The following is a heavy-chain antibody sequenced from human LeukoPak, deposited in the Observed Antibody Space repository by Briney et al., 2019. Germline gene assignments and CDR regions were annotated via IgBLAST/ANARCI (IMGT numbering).Heavy chain of an antibody. D-gene: IGHD5-18*01. CDR2: IIPILGIA. CDR1: GYNFNSYD. J-gene: IGHJ4*02. CDR3: ARGNTARTLGY. Sequence: SVKVSCKASGYNFNSYDINWVRQAPGQGLEWMGRIIPILGIANYAQKFQGRVTITADKSTSTAYMELSSLRSGDTAVYYCARGNTARTLGYWGQGTLVTVSS. V-gene: IGHV1-69*04.